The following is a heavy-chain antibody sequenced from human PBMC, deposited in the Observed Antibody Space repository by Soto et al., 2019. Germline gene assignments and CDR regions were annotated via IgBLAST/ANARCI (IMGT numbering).Heavy chain of an antibody. CDR1: GFIFSHYW. J-gene: IGHJ4*02. CDR3: ARTGYSSSSFDY. Sequence: EVQLVESGGGLVQPGGSLRLSCAASGFIFSHYWMSWVRQAPGKGLQWVANIKEDGSVEYYVDSLKGRFTISRDNARNSVYLQMNSLRAEDTAVYYCARTGYSSSSFDYWGQGTLVT. V-gene: IGHV3-7*01. D-gene: IGHD6-6*01. CDR2: IKEDGSVE.